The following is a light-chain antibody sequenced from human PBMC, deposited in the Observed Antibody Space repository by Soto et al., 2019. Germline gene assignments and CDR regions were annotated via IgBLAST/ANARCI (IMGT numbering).Light chain of an antibody. Sequence: EIVLTQSPATLSLSPGERATLSCRASQSVSSYLAWYQPKPGQAPRLLIYDASNRATGIPARFSGSGSGTDFTLTISSLEAEDFAVYYCQQRSNWPPWTFGQGTKVEIK. CDR2: DAS. V-gene: IGKV3-11*01. CDR3: QQRSNWPPWT. CDR1: QSVSSY. J-gene: IGKJ1*01.